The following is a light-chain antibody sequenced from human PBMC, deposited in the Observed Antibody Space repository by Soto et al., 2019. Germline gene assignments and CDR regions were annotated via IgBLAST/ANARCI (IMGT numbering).Light chain of an antibody. CDR2: WGS. J-gene: IGKJ5*01. CDR1: QTLLLSNGNNY. V-gene: IGKV2-28*01. Sequence: DIVMTQSPLSLPVSPGEPASISCRSSQTLLLSNGNNYLDWYLQKPGQSPQLLIYWGSNRAPGVPDRISGSGSATDFTLKISRVEAEDVGVYFCMQALQTPITFGQGTRLEIK. CDR3: MQALQTPIT.